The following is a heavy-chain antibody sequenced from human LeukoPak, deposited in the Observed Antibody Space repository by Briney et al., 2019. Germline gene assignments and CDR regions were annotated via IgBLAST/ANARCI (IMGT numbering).Heavy chain of an antibody. Sequence: QPGGSLRLSCAASGFTFSSYAMHWVRQAPGKGLEWVAVISYDGSNKYYADSVKGRFTISRDNSKNTLYLQMNSLRAEDTAVYYCARRSVYSQQWGYWGQGTLVTVSS. D-gene: IGHD4-11*01. CDR1: GFTFSSYA. CDR3: ARRSVYSQQWGY. V-gene: IGHV3-30*04. CDR2: ISYDGSNK. J-gene: IGHJ4*02.